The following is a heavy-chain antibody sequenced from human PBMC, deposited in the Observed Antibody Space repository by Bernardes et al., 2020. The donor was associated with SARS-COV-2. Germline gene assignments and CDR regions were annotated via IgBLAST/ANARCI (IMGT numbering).Heavy chain of an antibody. CDR1: GFTFSDYS. CDR3: AKDYETGELGIAVEGYCGH. V-gene: IGHV3-21*04. CDR2: ISSSSSYI. D-gene: IGHD6-19*01. J-gene: IGHJ4*02. Sequence: GASLRLSCAASGFTFSDYSMNWVRQAPGKGLEWVSSISSSSSYIYYADSVKGRFTISRDNAKNSLYLQMNSLRPDDTALYYCAKDYETGELGIAVEGYCGHWGQGTLVTVSS.